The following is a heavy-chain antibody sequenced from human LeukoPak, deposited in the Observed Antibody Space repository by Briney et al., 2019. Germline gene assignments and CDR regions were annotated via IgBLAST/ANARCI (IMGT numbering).Heavy chain of an antibody. V-gene: IGHV3-23*01. CDR2: ISGSGGST. D-gene: IGHD3-22*01. Sequence: GGSLRLSCAASGFTFSSYAMSWVRQAPGKGLEWVSAISGSGGSTYYADSVKGRFTISRDNSKNTPYLQMNSLRAEDTAVYYCAKGDYYDSSGHDYWGQGTLVTVSS. CDR1: GFTFSSYA. J-gene: IGHJ4*02. CDR3: AKGDYYDSSGHDY.